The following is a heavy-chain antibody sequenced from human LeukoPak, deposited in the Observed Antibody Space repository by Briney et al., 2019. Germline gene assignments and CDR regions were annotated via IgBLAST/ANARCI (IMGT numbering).Heavy chain of an antibody. CDR1: GGSISSGGYY. Sequence: SETLSLTCTVSGGSISSGGYYWSWIRQPPGKGLVWIGYIYHSGSTYYNPSLKSRVTISVDRSKNQFSLKLSSVTAADTAVYYCARVGGGYDSSGYFPDYWGQGTLVTVSS. J-gene: IGHJ4*02. CDR2: IYHSGST. CDR3: ARVGGGYDSSGYFPDY. V-gene: IGHV4-30-2*01. D-gene: IGHD3-22*01.